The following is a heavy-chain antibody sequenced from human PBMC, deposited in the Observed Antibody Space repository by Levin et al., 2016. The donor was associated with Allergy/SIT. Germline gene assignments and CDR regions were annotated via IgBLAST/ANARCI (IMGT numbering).Heavy chain of an antibody. D-gene: IGHD4-23*01. CDR3: ARGRMRAVHGGNQLYFDN. CDR1: GFSFTRYF. Sequence: GGSLRLSCAASGFSFTRYFMHWVRQAPGKGLMWVSRINPEGTNTYSGDSVKGRFTISRDTSASAVFLQMSGLRAEDTALYYCARGRMRAVHGGNQLYFDNWGQGTGIAVSS. J-gene: IGHJ4*02. CDR2: INPEGTNT. V-gene: IGHV3-74*01.